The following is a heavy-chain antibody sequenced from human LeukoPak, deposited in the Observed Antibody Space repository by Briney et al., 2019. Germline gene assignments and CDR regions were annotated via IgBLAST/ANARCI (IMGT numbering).Heavy chain of an antibody. D-gene: IGHD3-10*01. CDR1: GYTLTELS. J-gene: IGHJ4*02. Sequence: ASVKVSCKVSGYTLTELSMHWVRQAPGKGLEWMGGFDPEDGETIYAQKFQGRVTMTEDTYTHTAYMELSSLRSEVTAGYYCPTHADYYGSGTWGQGALVTVS. V-gene: IGHV1-24*01. CDR3: PTHADYYGSGT. CDR2: FDPEDGET.